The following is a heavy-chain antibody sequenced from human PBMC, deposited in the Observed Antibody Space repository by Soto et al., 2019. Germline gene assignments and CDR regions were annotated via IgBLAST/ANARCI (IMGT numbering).Heavy chain of an antibody. Sequence: KTSETLSLTCTVSGGSVSNGGYYWSWIRQHPGKGLEWIGYISYSGSSYYNPSLKSRVTISLDASENQFSLRVISVTAADTAVYYCARVRSIYLWFDNWGQGALVTVSS. V-gene: IGHV4-31*03. J-gene: IGHJ4*02. CDR2: ISYSGSS. D-gene: IGHD2-2*02. CDR3: ARVRSIYLWFDN. CDR1: GGSVSNGGYY.